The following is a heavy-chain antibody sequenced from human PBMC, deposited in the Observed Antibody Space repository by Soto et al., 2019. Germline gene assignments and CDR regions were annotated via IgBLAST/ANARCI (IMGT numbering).Heavy chain of an antibody. J-gene: IGHJ3*02. V-gene: IGHV4-4*02. CDR2: IYHSGST. CDR1: SGSISSSNW. D-gene: IGHD6-19*01. Sequence: QVQLQESGPGLVKPSGTLSLTCAVSSGSISSSNWWSLVRQPPGKGLEWIGEIYHSGSTNYNPSLKSRVTMSVDKSKNHFSLKLSSVTAADTAVYYCASYIEVAGYAFDIWGQGTMVTVSS. CDR3: ASYIEVAGYAFDI.